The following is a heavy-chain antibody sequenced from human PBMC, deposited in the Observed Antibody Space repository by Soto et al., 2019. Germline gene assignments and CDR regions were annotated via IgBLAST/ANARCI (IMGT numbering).Heavy chain of an antibody. CDR1: EFSFSNYA. CDR3: ARDQKSRLPGYFYSNYGYHYYYYGMDV. CDR2: ISYDGNYK. D-gene: IGHD4-4*01. V-gene: IGHV3-30-3*01. J-gene: IGHJ6*02. Sequence: PGGSLRLSCAASEFSFSNYAIHWVRQAPGKGLEWVSSISYDGNYKYYADSVKGRFTISRDNSKNTLYLQMNSLRTEDTAVYYYARDQKSRLPGYFYSNYGYHYYYYGMDVWGQGTTVTVSS.